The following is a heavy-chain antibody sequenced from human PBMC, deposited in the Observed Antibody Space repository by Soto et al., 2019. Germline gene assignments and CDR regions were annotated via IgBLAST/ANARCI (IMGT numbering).Heavy chain of an antibody. CDR1: GYTFANYG. CDR3: ARDLKYFRITGTWFDS. V-gene: IGHV1-18*04. J-gene: IGHJ5*01. D-gene: IGHD1-20*01. Sequence: QVQLMQSGTEVKKPGASVKVSCKASGYTFANYGISWVRQAPGQGLEWMGWISGNNGATNYAPKIQSRVTMTIDTSTDPAYMDLRSLRSDDTAVYFCARDLKYFRITGTWFDSWGQGTLVTVSS. CDR2: ISGNNGAT.